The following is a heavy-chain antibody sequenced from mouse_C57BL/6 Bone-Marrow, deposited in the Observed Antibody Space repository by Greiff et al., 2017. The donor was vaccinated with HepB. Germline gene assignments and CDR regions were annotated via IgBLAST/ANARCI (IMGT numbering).Heavy chain of an antibody. CDR3: ARSDGTTVPFFDY. D-gene: IGHD1-1*01. CDR1: GYTFTSYG. J-gene: IGHJ2*01. CDR2: IYPRSGNT. V-gene: IGHV1-81*01. Sequence: VKLVESGAELARPGASVKLSCKASGYTFTSYGISWVKQRTGQGLEWIGEIYPRSGNTYYNEKFKGKATLTADKSSSTAYMELRSLTSEDSAVYFCARSDGTTVPFFDYWGQGTTLTVSS.